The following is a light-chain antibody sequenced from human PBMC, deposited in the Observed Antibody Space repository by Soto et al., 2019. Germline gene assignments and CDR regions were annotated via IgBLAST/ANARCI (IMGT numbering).Light chain of an antibody. V-gene: IGLV2-18*02. Sequence: QSALTQPPSVSGSPGQSVTISCTGTISDVGSHNRVSWYQQPPGTAPKLMIYEVSNRPSGVPDRFSGSKSGNTASLTLSGLQAEDEADYYCSSYTSSNTLVFGGGTKLTVL. CDR1: ISDVGSHNR. CDR2: EVS. CDR3: SSYTSSNTLV. J-gene: IGLJ2*01.